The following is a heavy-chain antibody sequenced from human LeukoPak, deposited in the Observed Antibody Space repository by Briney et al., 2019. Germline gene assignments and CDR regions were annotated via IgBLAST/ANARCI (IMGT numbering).Heavy chain of an antibody. J-gene: IGHJ3*02. CDR1: GGSISSSSYY. CDR2: IYYSGST. CDR3: ARVLPTPSYAFDI. D-gene: IGHD2-15*01. Sequence: SETLSLTCTVSGGSISSSSYYWGWIRQPPGKGLEWIGSIYYSGSTYYNPFLKSRVTISVDTSKNQFSLKLSSVTAADTAVYYCARVLPTPSYAFDIWGQGTMVTVSS. V-gene: IGHV4-39*07.